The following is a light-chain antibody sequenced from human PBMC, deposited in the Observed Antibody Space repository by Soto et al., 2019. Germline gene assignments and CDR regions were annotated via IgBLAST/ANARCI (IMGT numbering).Light chain of an antibody. CDR3: QHYGFSLRT. J-gene: IGKJ1*01. V-gene: IGKV3-20*01. CDR1: QSVRGNY. Sequence: EIALTQSPVTLALSPGERATLSCRASQSVRGNYLAWYQQKPGQAPRLLISGASSRASGIPDRFSGSGSGTDFTLTISRLEPEDFAVYYCQHYGFSLRTFGQGTKVDIK. CDR2: GAS.